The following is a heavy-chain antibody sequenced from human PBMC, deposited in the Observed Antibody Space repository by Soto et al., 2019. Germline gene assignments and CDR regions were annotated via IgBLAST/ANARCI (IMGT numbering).Heavy chain of an antibody. V-gene: IGHV1-69*01. D-gene: IGHD2-2*01. CDR1: GGTFSSHS. J-gene: IGHJ6*02. CDR3: STSVYCSTTRCYYYYGLDV. Sequence: QVQLVQSGAEVKKPGSSVKVSCKVSGGTFSSHSINWVRQAPGQGPEWMGGVIPIFGTENYAQKFQGRVTITADESTSTAYMELSCLTSEDTALYYCSTSVYCSTTRCYYYYGLDVWGQGTTVIVSS. CDR2: VIPIFGTE.